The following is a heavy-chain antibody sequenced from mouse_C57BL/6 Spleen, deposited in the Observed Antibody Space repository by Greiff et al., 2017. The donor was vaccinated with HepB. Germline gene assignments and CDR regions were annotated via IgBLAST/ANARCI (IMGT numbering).Heavy chain of an antibody. CDR2: IHPNSGST. CDR3: ARPYYDYDDAMDY. V-gene: IGHV1-64*01. Sequence: QVQLQQPGAELVKPGASVKLSCKASGYTFTSYWMHWVKQRPGQGLEWIGMIHPNSGSTNYNEKFKSKATLTVDKSSSTAYMQLSSLTSEDSAVYYCARPYYDYDDAMDYWGQGTSATVSS. D-gene: IGHD2-4*01. J-gene: IGHJ4*01. CDR1: GYTFTSYW.